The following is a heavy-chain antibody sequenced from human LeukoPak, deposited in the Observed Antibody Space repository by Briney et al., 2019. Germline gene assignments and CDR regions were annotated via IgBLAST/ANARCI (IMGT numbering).Heavy chain of an antibody. Sequence: SETLSLTCAVYGGSFSGYYWGWIRQPPGKGLEWIGEINHSGSTNYNPSLKSRVTISVDTSKNQFSLKLSSVTAADPAVYYCARLIRAGGYGHHKQTFDYWGQGTLVTVSS. J-gene: IGHJ4*02. CDR1: GGSFSGYY. CDR2: INHSGST. V-gene: IGHV4-34*01. CDR3: ARLIRAGGYGHHKQTFDY. D-gene: IGHD5-12*01.